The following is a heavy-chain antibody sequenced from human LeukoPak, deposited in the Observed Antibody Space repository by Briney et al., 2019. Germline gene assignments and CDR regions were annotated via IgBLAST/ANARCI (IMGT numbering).Heavy chain of an antibody. J-gene: IGHJ1*01. CDR2: ISSSGSTI. CDR1: GFTFSSYE. V-gene: IGHV3-48*03. D-gene: IGHD3-16*01. CDR3: AKDEAWGRYKD. Sequence: GGSLRLSCAASGFTFSSYEMNWVRQAPGKGLEWVSYISSSGSTIYYADSVKGRFTISRDNAKNSLYLQMNSLRGEDTAVYYCAKDEAWGRYKDWGQGTLVTVSS.